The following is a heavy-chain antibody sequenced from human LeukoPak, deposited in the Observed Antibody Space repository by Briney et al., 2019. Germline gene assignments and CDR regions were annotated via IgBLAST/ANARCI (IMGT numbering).Heavy chain of an antibody. J-gene: IGHJ4*02. CDR1: GYTFTNFA. CDR2: INTNTGNP. V-gene: IGHV7-4-1*02. CDR3: ARNNADGEGRFSY. Sequence: SVKVSCKASGYTFTNFAMNWVRQAPGQGLEWMGWINTNTGNPTYAQGFTGRFDFSLDTSVSTAYLQISSLKAEDTAVYYCARNNADGEGRFSYWGQGTLVTVSS. D-gene: IGHD3-10*01.